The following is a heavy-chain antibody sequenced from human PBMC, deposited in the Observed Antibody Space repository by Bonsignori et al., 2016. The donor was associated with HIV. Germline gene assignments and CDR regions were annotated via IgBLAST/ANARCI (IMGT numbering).Heavy chain of an antibody. J-gene: IGHJ4*02. V-gene: IGHV3-13*01. D-gene: IGHD3-10*01. Sequence: GESLKISCAASGFTFSSYDMHWVRQATGKGLEWVSAIGTAGDTYYPGSVKGRFTISRENAKNSLYLQMNSLRAGDTAVYYCARMVRGGGYYFDYWGQGTLVTVSS. CDR2: IGTAGDT. CDR3: ARMVRGGGYYFDY. CDR1: GFTFSSYD.